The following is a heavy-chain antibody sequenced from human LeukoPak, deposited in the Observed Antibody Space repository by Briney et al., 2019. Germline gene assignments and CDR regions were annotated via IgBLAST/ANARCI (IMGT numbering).Heavy chain of an antibody. J-gene: IGHJ2*01. CDR1: GGSISSYY. CDR3: ARDPYTSGWPNWYFDL. Sequence: SETLSLTCTVSGGSISSYYWSWIRQPAGKGLEWIGRIYTSGSTNYNPSLKSRVTMSVDTSKNQFSLKLSSVTAADTAVYYCARDPYTSGWPNWYFDLWGRGTLVTVSS. D-gene: IGHD6-19*01. CDR2: IYTSGST. V-gene: IGHV4-4*07.